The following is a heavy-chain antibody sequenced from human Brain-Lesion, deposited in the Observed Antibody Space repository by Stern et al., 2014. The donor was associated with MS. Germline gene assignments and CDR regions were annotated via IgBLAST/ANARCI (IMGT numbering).Heavy chain of an antibody. CDR3: ARDITGSSAYFAY. CDR1: GFTFYDYA. J-gene: IGHJ4*02. CDR2: ISWNSGTI. V-gene: IGHV3-9*01. Sequence: EVQLEESGGDLVQPGRSLRLSCAAFGFTFYDYAMHWVRQAPGKGLEWVAGISWNSGTIGYADSVKGRFTTSRDNAYSSLYLQMNSLRPEDTALYYCARDITGSSAYFAYWGQGTLVTGSS. D-gene: IGHD1-14*01.